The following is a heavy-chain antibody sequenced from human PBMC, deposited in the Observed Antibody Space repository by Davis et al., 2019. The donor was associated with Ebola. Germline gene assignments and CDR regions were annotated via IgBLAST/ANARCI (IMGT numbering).Heavy chain of an antibody. Sequence: PGGSLRLSCAASGFTFSSYSMNWVRQAPGKGLEWVSSISSSSSYIYYADSVKGRFTISRDNAKNSLYLQMNSLRAEDTAVYYCARRRASKTVTTLYYYYYGMDVWGQGTTVTVSS. V-gene: IGHV3-21*01. D-gene: IGHD4-17*01. CDR3: ARRRASKTVTTLYYYYYGMDV. CDR2: ISSSSSYI. J-gene: IGHJ6*02. CDR1: GFTFSSYS.